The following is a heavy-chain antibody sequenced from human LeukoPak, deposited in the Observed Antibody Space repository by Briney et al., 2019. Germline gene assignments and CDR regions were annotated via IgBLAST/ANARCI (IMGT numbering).Heavy chain of an antibody. CDR2: IHYSGST. CDR1: GDSISSYY. V-gene: IGHV4-59*08. J-gene: IGHJ3*02. Sequence: PSETLSLTCTASGDSISSYYWKWIRQPPGRGLGWIGYIHYSGSTNYNPSLKSRVTISVDTSKNQFSLKMTSVTAADTAVYYCARQGPGGRAFDIWGRGTTVTVSS. CDR3: ARQGPGGRAFDI.